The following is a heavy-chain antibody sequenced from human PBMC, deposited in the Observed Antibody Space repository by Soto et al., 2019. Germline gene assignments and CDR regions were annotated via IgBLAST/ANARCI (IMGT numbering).Heavy chain of an antibody. CDR1: GFTLSSYE. CDR3: ASIDYGDYNYDYYGMDV. V-gene: IGHV3-48*03. D-gene: IGHD4-17*01. J-gene: IGHJ6*01. CDR2: ISSSGSTI. Sequence: EVQLVESGGGLVQPGGSLRLSCAASGFTLSSYEMNWVRQAPGKGLEWVSYISSSGSTIYYADSVKGRFTISRDNAKNSLDRQMNSLRAEDTAVYYCASIDYGDYNYDYYGMDVW.